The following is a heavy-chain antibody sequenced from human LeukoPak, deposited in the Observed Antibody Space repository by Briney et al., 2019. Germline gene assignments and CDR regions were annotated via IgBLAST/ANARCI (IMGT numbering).Heavy chain of an antibody. V-gene: IGHV4-34*01. CDR1: GGSFSGYY. CDR3: ARGPAGYDYVWGSYRPSYYFDY. J-gene: IGHJ4*02. CDR2: INHSGCT. Sequence: SETLSLTCAVYGGSFSGYYWSWIRQPPGKGLEWIGEINHSGCTNYNPSLKSRVTISVDTSKNQFSLKLSSVTAADTAVYYCARGPAGYDYVWGSYRPSYYFDYWGQGTLVTVSS. D-gene: IGHD3-16*02.